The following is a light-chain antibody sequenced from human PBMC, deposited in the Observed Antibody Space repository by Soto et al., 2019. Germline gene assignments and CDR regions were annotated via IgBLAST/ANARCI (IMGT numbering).Light chain of an antibody. Sequence: EIVLTQSPATLSLSPGERATLSCRASQSVSSDLAWYQQKPGQAPRLLIYGASSRATGIPDRFSGSGSGTDFTLTISGLEPEDSAAYYCQRHGATFGQGTKGDIK. V-gene: IGKV3-20*01. CDR2: GAS. J-gene: IGKJ1*01. CDR1: QSVSSD. CDR3: QRHGAT.